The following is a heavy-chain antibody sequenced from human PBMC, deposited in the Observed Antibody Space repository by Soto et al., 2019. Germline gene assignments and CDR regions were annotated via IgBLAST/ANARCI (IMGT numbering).Heavy chain of an antibody. V-gene: IGHV1-3*01. Sequence: QVQLVQSGAEVKKPGASVKVSCKASGYTFTSYAMHWVRQAPGQRLEWMGWINAGNGNTKYSKKFQGRVTITRDTSASTAYMELSSLRSGDTAVYYCARDRQRWLQPPDYWGQGTLVTVSS. CDR1: GYTFTSYA. CDR3: ARDRQRWLQPPDY. D-gene: IGHD5-12*01. CDR2: INAGNGNT. J-gene: IGHJ4*02.